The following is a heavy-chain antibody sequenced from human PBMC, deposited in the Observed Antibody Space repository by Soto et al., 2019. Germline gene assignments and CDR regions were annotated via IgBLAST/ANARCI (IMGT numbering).Heavy chain of an antibody. D-gene: IGHD5-18*01. Sequence: VQLVQSGAEVKKPGASVKVSCKASGYTFTSYGISWVRQAPGQGLEWMGWISAYNGNTNYAQKLQGRATMTTDPSTSTAYMELRTLRSDDTAVYYCASSLLVGYGLEGESDWGQGTLVTVSS. CDR3: ASSLLVGYGLEGESD. V-gene: IGHV1-18*01. J-gene: IGHJ4*02. CDR2: ISAYNGNT. CDR1: GYTFTSYG.